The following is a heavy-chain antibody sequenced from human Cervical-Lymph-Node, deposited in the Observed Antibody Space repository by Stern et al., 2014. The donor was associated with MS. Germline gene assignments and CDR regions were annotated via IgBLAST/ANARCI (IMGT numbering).Heavy chain of an antibody. CDR2: IGSTGCFR. D-gene: IGHD6-19*01. J-gene: IGHJ4*02. V-gene: IGHV3-21*01. CDR3: ARVIAVSGTDH. Sequence: VKLMQSGGGLVKPAGSLRLSCVASGFTFSSYSMNWVRQAPGKGLARVSSIGSTGCFRYFADSVQGRFTISRDNAKNSLYLQMNSLRAEDTAVYYCARVIAVSGTDHWGQGTLVTVSS. CDR1: GFTFSSYS.